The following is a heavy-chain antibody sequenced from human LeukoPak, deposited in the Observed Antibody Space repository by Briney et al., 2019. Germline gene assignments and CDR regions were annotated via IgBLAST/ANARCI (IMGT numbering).Heavy chain of an antibody. CDR3: ARDRGYFDY. Sequence: PGKSLRLSCAASGFTFSSYAMHWVRQAPGKGLEWVAVISYDGSNKYYADSVKGRFTISGDNSKNTLYLQMNSLRAEDTAVYYCARDRGYFDYWGQGTLVTVSS. CDR2: ISYDGSNK. CDR1: GFTFSSYA. V-gene: IGHV3-30*04. J-gene: IGHJ4*02.